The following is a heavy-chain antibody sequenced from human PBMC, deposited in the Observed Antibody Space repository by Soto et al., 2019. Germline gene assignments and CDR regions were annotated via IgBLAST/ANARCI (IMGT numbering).Heavy chain of an antibody. CDR1: GFIFSTYA. D-gene: IGHD4-17*01. V-gene: IGHV3-23*01. Sequence: RLSCAASGFIFSTYAMNWVRQAPGKGLEWVSAINSNGGSTYYAESVRGRFSISRDNSFNTLYLQMSSLRTEDTAVYYCAHPRGYGVFDAVDIWGQGTMVTVS. J-gene: IGHJ3*02. CDR2: INSNGGST. CDR3: AHPRGYGVFDAVDI.